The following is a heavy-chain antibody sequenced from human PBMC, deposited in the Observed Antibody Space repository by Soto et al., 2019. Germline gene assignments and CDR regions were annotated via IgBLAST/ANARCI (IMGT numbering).Heavy chain of an antibody. Sequence: QVQLVESGGGVVQPGRSLRLSCAASGFTFSSYAMHWVRQAPGKGLEWVAVIAYDGSNKYYADSVKGRFTISRDNSKNTLYLQMNSLRAEDTAVYYCARAFYYDISGLDYWGQGTLVTVSS. CDR1: GFTFSSYA. V-gene: IGHV3-30-3*01. CDR3: ARAFYYDISGLDY. J-gene: IGHJ4*02. D-gene: IGHD3-22*01. CDR2: IAYDGSNK.